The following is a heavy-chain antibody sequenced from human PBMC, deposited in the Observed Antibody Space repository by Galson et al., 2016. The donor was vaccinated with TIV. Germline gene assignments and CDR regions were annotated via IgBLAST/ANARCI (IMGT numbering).Heavy chain of an antibody. D-gene: IGHD3-10*01. V-gene: IGHV1-2*02. CDR2: INPTSGDT. J-gene: IGHJ4*02. CDR3: ASDRHFGSGNSEY. Sequence: SVKVSCKASGYGFTAFYIHWVRQAPGQGLEWMGWINPTSGDTKYAQKFQDRVTMTSDTSISTAYMELSRLTYDDTAVYYCASDRHFGSGNSEYWGQGALVTVSS. CDR1: GYGFTAFY.